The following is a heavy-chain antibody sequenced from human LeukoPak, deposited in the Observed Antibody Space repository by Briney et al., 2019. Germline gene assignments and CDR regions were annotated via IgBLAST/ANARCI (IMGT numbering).Heavy chain of an antibody. CDR1: GGSISSYY. CDR3: AGVGDSSDGFDP. Sequence: SETLSLTCTVSGGSISSYYWSWIRQPAGKGLEWIGRIYTSGSTNYNPSLKSRATMSVDTSKNQFSLKLSSVTAADTAVYYCAGVGDSSDGFDPWGQGTLVTVSS. CDR2: IYTSGST. D-gene: IGHD3-22*01. J-gene: IGHJ5*02. V-gene: IGHV4-4*07.